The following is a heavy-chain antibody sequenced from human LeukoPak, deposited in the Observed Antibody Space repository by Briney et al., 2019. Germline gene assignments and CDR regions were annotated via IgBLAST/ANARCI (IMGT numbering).Heavy chain of an antibody. CDR2: IKQDGSEK. Sequence: GGSLRLSCAASGFTFSSYGMHWVRQAPGKGLEWVANIKQDGSEKYYVDSVKGRFTISRDNAKNSLYLQMNSLRAEDTAVYYCARDQTPFVWGQGTLVTVSS. J-gene: IGHJ4*02. V-gene: IGHV3-7*01. CDR3: ARDQTPFV. CDR1: GFTFSSYG.